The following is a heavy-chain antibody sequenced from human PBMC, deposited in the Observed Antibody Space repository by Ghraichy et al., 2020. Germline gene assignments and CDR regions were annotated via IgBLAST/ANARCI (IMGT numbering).Heavy chain of an antibody. CDR1: GFTFGDYA. CDR3: TRDRGRGYCSSTSCQTGFDY. V-gene: IGHV3-49*03. Sequence: GGSLRLSCTASGFTFGDYAMSWFRQAPGKGLEWVGFIRSKAYGGTTEYAASVKGRFTISRDDSKSIAYLQMNSLKTEDTAVYYCTRDRGRGYCSSTSCQTGFDYWGQGTLVTVSS. J-gene: IGHJ4*02. CDR2: IRSKAYGGTT. D-gene: IGHD2-2*01.